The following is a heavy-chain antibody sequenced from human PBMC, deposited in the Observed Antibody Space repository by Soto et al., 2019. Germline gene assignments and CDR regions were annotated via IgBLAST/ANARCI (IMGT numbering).Heavy chain of an antibody. J-gene: IGHJ6*02. V-gene: IGHV3-23*01. CDR3: AKDRGGWHAPLWDYYYYGMDV. CDR2: ISGSGGST. CDR1: GFTFSSYA. Sequence: PGGSLRLSCAASGFTFSSYAMSWVRQAPGKGLEWVSAISGSGGSTYYADSVKGRFTISRDNSKNTLYLQMNSLRAEDTAVYYCAKDRGGWHAPLWDYYYYGMDVWGQGTTVTVSS. D-gene: IGHD6-19*01.